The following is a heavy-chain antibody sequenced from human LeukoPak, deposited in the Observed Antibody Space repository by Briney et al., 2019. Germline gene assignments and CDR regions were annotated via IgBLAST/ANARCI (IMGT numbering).Heavy chain of an antibody. J-gene: IGHJ4*02. CDR2: IYHSGST. Sequence: SETLSLTCTVSGYSISSGYYWGWIRQPPGQGLEWIGSIYHSGSTYYNPSLKSRVTISVDTSKNQFSLKLSSVTAADTAVYYCARVVDTAMARWGQGTLVTVSS. CDR3: ARVVDTAMAR. D-gene: IGHD5-18*01. V-gene: IGHV4-38-2*02. CDR1: GYSISSGYY.